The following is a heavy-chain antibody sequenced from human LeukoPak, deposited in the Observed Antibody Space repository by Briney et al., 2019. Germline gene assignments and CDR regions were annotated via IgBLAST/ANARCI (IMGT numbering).Heavy chain of an antibody. D-gene: IGHD3-22*01. CDR2: ISYDGSNA. Sequence: PGGSLRLSCAASGFTFSMYALHWVRQAPGKGREWVALISYDGSNADYVDSVKGRFTISRDNSKNTLFLQMNSLRAEDTAVYYCTRGQYYYHSGHYLGNFDYWGPGTLVTVSS. CDR1: GFTFSMYA. V-gene: IGHV3-30*01. J-gene: IGHJ4*02. CDR3: TRGQYYYHSGHYLGNFDY.